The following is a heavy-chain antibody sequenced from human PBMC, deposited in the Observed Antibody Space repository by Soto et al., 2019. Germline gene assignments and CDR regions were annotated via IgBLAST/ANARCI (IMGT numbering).Heavy chain of an antibody. V-gene: IGHV3-23*01. CDR1: GFTVSSNA. CDR3: AKDRPCGRFDD. CDR2: ISGSGDST. J-gene: IGHJ4*02. Sequence: EVQLLESGGDLVHPGGSLRLSCAASGFTVSSNAMSWVRQAPGKGLEWVSAISGSGDSTYYADSVKGRFTISRDNSKNTLYLQMNSLRAEDTAVYYCAKDRPCGRFDDWRQGTLVTVSS. D-gene: IGHD6-6*01.